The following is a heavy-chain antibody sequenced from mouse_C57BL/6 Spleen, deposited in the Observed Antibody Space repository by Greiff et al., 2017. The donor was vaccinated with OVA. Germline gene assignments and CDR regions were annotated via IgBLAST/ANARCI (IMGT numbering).Heavy chain of an antibody. D-gene: IGHD2-10*01. Sequence: VQLQQSGAELVKPGASVKISCKASGYAFRSYWMNWVKQRPGKGLEWIGQIYPGDGDTNYNGKFKGKATLTADKSSSTAYMQLSSLTSEDSAVYFCARPYYGNYWYFDVWGTGTTVTVSS. J-gene: IGHJ1*03. CDR1: GYAFRSYW. V-gene: IGHV1-80*01. CDR3: ARPYYGNYWYFDV. CDR2: IYPGDGDT.